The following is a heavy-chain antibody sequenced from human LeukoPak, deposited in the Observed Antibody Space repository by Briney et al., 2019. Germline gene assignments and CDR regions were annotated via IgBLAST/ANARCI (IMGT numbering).Heavy chain of an antibody. D-gene: IGHD3-10*02. CDR2: ISSSSSYI. CDR3: ARNVPGGDDV. CDR1: GFTFSSYS. Sequence: PRGSLRLSCAASGFTFSSYSMNWVRQAPGKGLEWVSSISSSSSYIYYADSVKGRFTISRDNAKKSLYLQMNSLRAEDTAVYSCARNVPGGDDVWGPGTMVTVSS. V-gene: IGHV3-21*01. J-gene: IGHJ3*01.